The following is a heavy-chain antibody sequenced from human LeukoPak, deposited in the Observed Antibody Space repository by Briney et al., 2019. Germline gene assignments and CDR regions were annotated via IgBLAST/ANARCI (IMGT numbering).Heavy chain of an antibody. D-gene: IGHD3-9*01. CDR1: GFTFSDYA. CDR3: ARDFDMGTTPGDDFDF. J-gene: IGHJ4*02. V-gene: IGHV3-23*01. Sequence: GGSLRLSCAASGFTFSDYAMSWVRQAPGKGLEWVSAVTGSGGNTYYADAVEGRFTISRDNAKNTVYLQMNSLRAEDTAVCYCARDFDMGTTPGDDFDFWGQGTLVSVSS. CDR2: VTGSGGNT.